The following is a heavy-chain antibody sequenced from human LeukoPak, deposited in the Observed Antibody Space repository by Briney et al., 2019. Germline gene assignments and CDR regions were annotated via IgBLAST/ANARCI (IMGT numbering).Heavy chain of an antibody. D-gene: IGHD3-10*01. CDR1: GGSISSGGYY. CDR2: IYYSGST. Sequence: PSETLSLICTVSGGSISSGGYYWSWIRQHLGKGLEWIGYIYYSGSTYYNPSLKSRVTISVDTSRNQFSLKLSSVTAADTAVYYCARALMVRGVGDWFDPWGQGTLVTVSS. CDR3: ARALMVRGVGDWFDP. V-gene: IGHV4-31*03. J-gene: IGHJ5*02.